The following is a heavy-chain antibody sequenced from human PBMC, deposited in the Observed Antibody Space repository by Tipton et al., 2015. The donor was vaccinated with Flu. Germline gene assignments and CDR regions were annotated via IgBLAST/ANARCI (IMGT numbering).Heavy chain of an antibody. D-gene: IGHD3-16*02. CDR2: IYTSGST. Sequence: TLSLTCTVSGDSISSYYWSWIRQPAGKGLEWIGRIYTSGSTNYNASLKSRVTMSVDTSKNQFSLKLSSVTVADTAVYYCARDYSLGDLSFFDNWGQGTLVTVSS. V-gene: IGHV4-4*07. J-gene: IGHJ4*02. CDR1: GDSISSYY. CDR3: ARDYSLGDLSFFDN.